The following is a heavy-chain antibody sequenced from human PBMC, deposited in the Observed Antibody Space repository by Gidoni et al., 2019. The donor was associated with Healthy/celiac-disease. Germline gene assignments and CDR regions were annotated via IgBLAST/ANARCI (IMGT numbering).Heavy chain of an antibody. CDR1: GYTFTGYY. CDR2: INPTSGGT. D-gene: IGHD2-2*01. Sequence: QVQLVQSGAEVKKPGASVKVSCTASGYTFTGYYMHWVRQAPGQGLEWMGWINPTSGGTNYAQKFQGWVTMTRDTSISTAYMELSRLRSDDTAVYYCARGHCSSTSCYGNDAFDIWGQGTMVTVSS. V-gene: IGHV1-2*04. J-gene: IGHJ3*02. CDR3: ARGHCSSTSCYGNDAFDI.